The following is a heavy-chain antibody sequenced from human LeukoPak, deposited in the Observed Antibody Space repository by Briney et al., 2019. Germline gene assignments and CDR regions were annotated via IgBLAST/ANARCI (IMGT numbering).Heavy chain of an antibody. CDR1: GGFIASYS. D-gene: IGHD3-10*01. CDR2: IYTSGGS. Sequence: SETLSPTCTVSGGFIASYSWSWIRQPAGKGLEWIGRIYTSGGSDYNPSLKSRVTMSLDTSKNQFYLKLSSVTAADTAVYYCARAASVGMVRGEPGGVDYWGQGTLVTVSS. V-gene: IGHV4-4*07. J-gene: IGHJ4*02. CDR3: ARAASVGMVRGEPGGVDY.